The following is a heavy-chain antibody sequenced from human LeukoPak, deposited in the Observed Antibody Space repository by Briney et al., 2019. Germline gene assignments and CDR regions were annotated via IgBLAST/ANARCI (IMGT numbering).Heavy chain of an antibody. CDR2: IFYRGST. Sequence: SSETLSLTCTVSGGSISSYYWSWIRQPPGKGLEWIGYIFYRGSTNYNPSLKSRVTISVDTSKNQFSLKLSSVTAADTAVYYCARLHFMTWFGEFPYMDVWGKGTTVTISS. V-gene: IGHV4-59*12. CDR1: GGSISSYY. J-gene: IGHJ6*03. CDR3: ARLHFMTWFGEFPYMDV. D-gene: IGHD3-10*01.